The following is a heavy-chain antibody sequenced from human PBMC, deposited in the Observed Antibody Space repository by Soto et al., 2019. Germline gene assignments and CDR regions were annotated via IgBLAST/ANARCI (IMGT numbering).Heavy chain of an antibody. V-gene: IGHV4-59*08. D-gene: IGHD3-9*01. CDR3: ARHRTGLDS. CDR1: GGSISNYY. J-gene: IGHJ4*02. CDR2: IYYSGST. Sequence: PSETLSLTCPVSGGSISNYYWSWIRQPPGKGLEYIGYIYYSGSTNYNPSLKSRVTISVDTSKNQFSLKLNSVTAADTAVYYCARHRTGLDSWGQGTLVTVSS.